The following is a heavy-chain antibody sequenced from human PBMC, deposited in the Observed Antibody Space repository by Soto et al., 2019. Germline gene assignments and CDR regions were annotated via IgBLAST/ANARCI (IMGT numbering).Heavy chain of an antibody. V-gene: IGHV3-33*01. CDR3: ARASGSFDY. CDR1: GFTFSDYG. J-gene: IGHJ4*02. Sequence: QVQLVESGGGVVQPGRSLRLSCAASGFTFSDYGMHWVRQAPGKGLEWVAVIWFDGTAKYYADAVKGRFTISRDNSKNTLYLQMNSLRAEDTAVYYCARASGSFDYWGQGTLVTVSS. CDR2: IWFDGTAK.